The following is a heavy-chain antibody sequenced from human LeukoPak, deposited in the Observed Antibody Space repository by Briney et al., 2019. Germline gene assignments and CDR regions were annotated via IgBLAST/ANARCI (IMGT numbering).Heavy chain of an antibody. Sequence: GGPLRLSCAASGFTFSSYAMHWVRQAPGKGLEWVAVISYDGSNKYYADSVKGRFTISRDNSKNTLYLQMNSLRAEDTAVYYCASVGSVYWGQGTLVTVSS. D-gene: IGHD2-15*01. J-gene: IGHJ4*02. CDR3: ASVGSVY. V-gene: IGHV3-30-3*01. CDR2: ISYDGSNK. CDR1: GFTFSSYA.